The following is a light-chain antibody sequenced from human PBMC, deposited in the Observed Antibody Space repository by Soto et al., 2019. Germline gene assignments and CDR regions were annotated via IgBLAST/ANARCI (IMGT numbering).Light chain of an antibody. CDR3: HQRSNGARLT. CDR2: DAS. V-gene: IGKV3-11*01. CDR1: QSVRSY. J-gene: IGKJ4*01. Sequence: EIVLTQSPATLSLSPGERATLSCRASQSVRSYLSWYHQKPGQAPRLLIYDASNRATGIPARFSGSGSGTDFTLSISGLEREELAMYYCHQRSNGARLTFGGGNKVEF.